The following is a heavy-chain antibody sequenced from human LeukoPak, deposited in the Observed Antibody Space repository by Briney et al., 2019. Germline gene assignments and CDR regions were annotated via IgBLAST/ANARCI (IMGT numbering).Heavy chain of an antibody. J-gene: IGHJ5*02. Sequence: GRSLRLSCAASGFTFSSYGMHWVRQAPGKGLEWVAVISYDGSNKYYADSVKGRFTISRDNSKNTLYLQMNSLRAEDTAVYYCAKPVVPAAILVGWFDPWGQGTLVTVSS. CDR3: AKPVVPAAILVGWFDP. CDR1: GFTFSSYG. CDR2: ISYDGSNK. D-gene: IGHD2-2*01. V-gene: IGHV3-30*18.